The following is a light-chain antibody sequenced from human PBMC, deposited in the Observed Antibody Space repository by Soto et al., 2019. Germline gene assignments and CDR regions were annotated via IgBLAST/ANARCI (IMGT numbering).Light chain of an antibody. CDR2: SAS. CDR1: QSISTE. V-gene: IGKV3-15*01. J-gene: IGKJ2*01. Sequence: EIVMTQSPATLSVSPGERASLSCRASQSISTEFAWYQQKPGQPPRLLIYSASTRATGVPARFTGSGSGSEFTLTISGLQSEDFAVYYCQQGHNGPLTFGQGTRLEI. CDR3: QQGHNGPLT.